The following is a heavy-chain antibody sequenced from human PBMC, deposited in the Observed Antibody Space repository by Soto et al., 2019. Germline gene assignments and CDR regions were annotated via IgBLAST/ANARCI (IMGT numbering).Heavy chain of an antibody. CDR1: GFTFSYFW. J-gene: IGHJ6*03. CDR2: IKPDGSEK. D-gene: IGHD5-12*01. Sequence: GGSLRLSCAASGFTFSYFWMTWVRQAPGKGLEWVANIKPDGSEKYFVDSVKGRVTLSRDNTKNLLYLQMDSLRAEDAAVYYCARAIRVATIYYYYFYMDIWGKGTTVTVSS. V-gene: IGHV3-7*01. CDR3: ARAIRVATIYYYYFYMDI.